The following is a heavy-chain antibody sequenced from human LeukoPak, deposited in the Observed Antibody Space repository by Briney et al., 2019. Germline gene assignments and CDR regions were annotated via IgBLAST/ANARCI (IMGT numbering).Heavy chain of an antibody. CDR2: IWYDGSSK. J-gene: IGHJ6*02. D-gene: IGHD2-15*01. Sequence: GGSLRLSCAASGFTFSSYGMHWVRQAPGKGLEWVAVIWYDGSSKFYADSVKGRFTISRDNSKNTLYLQMNSLRVEDTAVYYCAKVLLARAYYYGMDVWGQGTTVTVSS. V-gene: IGHV3-33*06. CDR1: GFTFSSYG. CDR3: AKVLLARAYYYGMDV.